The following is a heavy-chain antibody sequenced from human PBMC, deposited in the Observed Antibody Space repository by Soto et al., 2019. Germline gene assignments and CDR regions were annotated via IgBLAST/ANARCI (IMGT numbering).Heavy chain of an antibody. D-gene: IGHD3-10*01. V-gene: IGHV3-33*01. J-gene: IGHJ4*02. CDR2: IWYDGSNK. Sequence: QVQLVESGGGVVQPGRSLRLSCAASGFTFSTYGMHWVRQAPGKGLEWVAVIWYDGSNKYYADSVKGRFTISRDNSKNTLYLQMNSLRAGDTAVYYCARDWGYYGSGRPLVWGQGTLVTVSS. CDR3: ARDWGYYGSGRPLV. CDR1: GFTFSTYG.